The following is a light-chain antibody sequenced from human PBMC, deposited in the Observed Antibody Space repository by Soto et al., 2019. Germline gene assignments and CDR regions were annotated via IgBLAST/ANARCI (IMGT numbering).Light chain of an antibody. CDR3: QQYNNWPPWT. J-gene: IGKJ1*01. Sequence: EIVMTQSPATLSVSPWERATLSCRASQSVSSNLAWYQQKPGQAPRLLIYGASTRATGIPAMFSGSGSGTEFTLTISSLQSEDFAVYYCQQYNNWPPWTFGQGTKVEIK. V-gene: IGKV3-15*01. CDR2: GAS. CDR1: QSVSSN.